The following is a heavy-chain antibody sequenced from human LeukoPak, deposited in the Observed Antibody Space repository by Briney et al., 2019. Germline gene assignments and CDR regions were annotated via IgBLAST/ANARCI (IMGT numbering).Heavy chain of an antibody. CDR2: IYTSGST. CDR1: GGSISSYY. J-gene: IGHJ4*02. CDR3: ARAPTEYSSSYYFDY. D-gene: IGHD6-6*01. Sequence: SETLSLTCTVSGGSISSYYWSWIRQPAGKGLEWIGRIYTSGSTNYNPSLKSRVTMSVDTSKNQFSLKLSSVTAADTAVYYCARAPTEYSSSYYFDYWGQGTLVTVSS. V-gene: IGHV4-4*07.